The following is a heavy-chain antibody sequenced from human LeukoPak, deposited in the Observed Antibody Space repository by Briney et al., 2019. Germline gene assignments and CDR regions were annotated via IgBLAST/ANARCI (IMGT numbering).Heavy chain of an antibody. Sequence: GGSLRLSCAASGFTFSSYWMSWVRQAPGKGLEWVADIKQDGSEKYYVDSVKGRFTISRDNAKNSLYLQMNSLRAEDTAVYYCARVLGSTSYHMDVWGKGTTVTVSS. J-gene: IGHJ6*03. V-gene: IGHV3-7*01. D-gene: IGHD2-2*01. CDR2: IKQDGSEK. CDR1: GFTFSSYW. CDR3: ARVLGSTSYHMDV.